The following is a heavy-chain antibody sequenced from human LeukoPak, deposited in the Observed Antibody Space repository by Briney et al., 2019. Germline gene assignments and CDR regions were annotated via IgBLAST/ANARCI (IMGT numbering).Heavy chain of an antibody. J-gene: IGHJ4*02. CDR1: GGTFSSYA. D-gene: IGHD5-18*01. V-gene: IGHV1-69*06. CDR2: IIPIFGTA. Sequence: ASVKVSCRASGGTFSSYAISWVRQAPGQGLEWMGGIIPIFGTANYAQKFQGRVTITAYKSTSTAYMELSSLRSEDTAVYYCARISDSRVDTAMVTHDYWGQGTLVTVSS. CDR3: ARISDSRVDTAMVTHDY.